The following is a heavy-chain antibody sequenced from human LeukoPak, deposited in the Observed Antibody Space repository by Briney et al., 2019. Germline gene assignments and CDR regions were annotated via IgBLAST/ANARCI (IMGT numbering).Heavy chain of an antibody. V-gene: IGHV3-7*03. CDR2: IKADGSDT. Sequence: PGGSLRLSCAASEFSFSTSWMSWVRPAPGKGLEWVANIKADGSDTYYGDSVKGRFIISRDNAKNSLYLQMNRLRAEDSAVDFCARDQGSGWWSFDYWGRGTLVTVSS. CDR1: EFSFSTSW. J-gene: IGHJ4*02. D-gene: IGHD6-19*01. CDR3: ARDQGSGWWSFDY.